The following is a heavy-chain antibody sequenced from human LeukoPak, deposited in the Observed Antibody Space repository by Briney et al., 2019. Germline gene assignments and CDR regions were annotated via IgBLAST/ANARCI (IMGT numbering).Heavy chain of an antibody. CDR2: IYHSGST. V-gene: IGHV4-30-2*01. CDR3: ALGYCSSTSCYGAFDI. Sequence: SETLSLTCAVSGGSISSGGYSWSWIRQPPGKGLEWIGYIYHSGSTYYNPSLKSRVTISVDRSKNQFSLKLSPVTAADTAVYYCALGYCSSTSCYGAFDIWGQGTMVTVSS. CDR1: GGSISSGGYS. D-gene: IGHD2-2*01. J-gene: IGHJ3*02.